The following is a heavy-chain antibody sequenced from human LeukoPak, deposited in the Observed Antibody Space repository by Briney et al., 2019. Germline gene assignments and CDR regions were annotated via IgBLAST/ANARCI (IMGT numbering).Heavy chain of an antibody. V-gene: IGHV3-15*07. CDR2: IKSKTDGGTT. CDR3: TTLRGSDLQYFQH. D-gene: IGHD1-26*01. Sequence: KAGGSLRLSCAASGITFSNAWVNWVRQAPGKGLEWVGRIKSKTDGGTTDCAAPVKGRFTISRDDSKNTLYLQMSSLKTDDTAVYYCTTLRGSDLQYFQHWGQGTLVTVSS. CDR1: GITFSNAW. J-gene: IGHJ1*01.